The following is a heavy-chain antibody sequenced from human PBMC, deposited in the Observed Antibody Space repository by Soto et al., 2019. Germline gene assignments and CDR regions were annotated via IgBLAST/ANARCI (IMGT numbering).Heavy chain of an antibody. J-gene: IGHJ5*02. D-gene: IGHD4-17*01. CDR1: GDSVSSNSAA. CDR2: TYFSSKWYN. Sequence: SQTLSLTCAISGDSVSSNSAAWNWIRQSPSRGLKWLGRTYFSSKWYNVYAVSVKSRITFIPDTFKNHFSLQLNSVTPEDTAVYYCAREGALLRWDWFDPWGQGTLVTVSS. CDR3: AREGALLRWDWFDP. V-gene: IGHV6-1*01.